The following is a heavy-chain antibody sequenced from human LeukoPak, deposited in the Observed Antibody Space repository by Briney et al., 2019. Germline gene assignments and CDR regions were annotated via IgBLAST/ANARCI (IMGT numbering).Heavy chain of an antibody. CDR3: ARVDPTDGYSGYYFDY. J-gene: IGHJ4*02. CDR1: GGSISSGGNY. Sequence: SETLSLTCTVSGGSISSGGNYWSWIRQYSGKGLEWIGHIYYSGSTYYNPSLKSRVTISVDTSKNQFSLKLSSVTAADTAVYYCARVDPTDGYSGYYFDYWGQGTLVTVSS. D-gene: IGHD5-12*01. V-gene: IGHV4-31*03. CDR2: IYYSGST.